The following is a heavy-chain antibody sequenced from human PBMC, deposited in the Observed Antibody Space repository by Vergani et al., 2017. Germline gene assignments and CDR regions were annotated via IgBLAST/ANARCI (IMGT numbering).Heavy chain of an antibody. V-gene: IGHV4-4*07. CDR3: ARMTHCSGTTCPGAFDL. D-gene: IGHD2-2*01. CDR2: IYMNGNT. J-gene: IGHJ3*01. Sequence: QVQLQESGPGLVKPSETLSLTCTVSGGSISSYYWSWIRQPAGKGLEWIGRIYMNGNTNYNPSLKSRVAVSVDTSKNQFSLKLTSVTAADTATYYCARMTHCSGTTCPGAFDLWGQGTMVTVSA. CDR1: GGSISSYY.